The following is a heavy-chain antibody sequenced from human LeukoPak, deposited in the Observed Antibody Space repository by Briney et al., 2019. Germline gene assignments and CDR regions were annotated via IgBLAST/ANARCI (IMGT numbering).Heavy chain of an antibody. CDR2: IDTSTTYM. CDR1: GFTFSSYS. V-gene: IGHV3-21*01. CDR3: AREAGTGERWYFDL. J-gene: IGHJ2*01. Sequence: GRSLRLSCAASGFTFSSYSMNWVRQAPGKGLEWDSSIDTSTTYMTYADSVKGRFTISRDNARNSLYLQMNSLRAEDTAVYYCAREAGTGERWYFDLWGRGTLVTVSS. D-gene: IGHD7-27*01.